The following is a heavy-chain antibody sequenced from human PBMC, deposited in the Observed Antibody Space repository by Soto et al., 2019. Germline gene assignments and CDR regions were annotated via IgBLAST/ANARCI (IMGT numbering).Heavy chain of an antibody. CDR1: GFTFSTYD. V-gene: IGHV3-21*01. CDR3: ARRTVTTYHYFDY. D-gene: IGHD4-17*01. Sequence: GGSLRLSCVASGFTFSTYDMNWVRQAPGKGLEWVSSINRASIYIYYADSVRGRFTISRDNAKNSLYLQMDSLRVEDTALYYCARRTVTTYHYFDYWGQGTLVTVSS. J-gene: IGHJ4*02. CDR2: INRASIYI.